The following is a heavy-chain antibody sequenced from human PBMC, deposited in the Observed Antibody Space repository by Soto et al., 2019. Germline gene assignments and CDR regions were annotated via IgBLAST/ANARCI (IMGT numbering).Heavy chain of an antibody. Sequence: QVQLVESGGGVVQPGRSLRLSCAASGFTFSSYAMHWVRQAPGKGLEWVAVISYDGSNKYYADSVKGRFTISRDNSKNTLYLQMNSLRAEDTAVYYCARAGFLAARVSCYYYGMDVWGQGTTVTVSS. D-gene: IGHD6-6*01. J-gene: IGHJ6*02. CDR1: GFTFSSYA. CDR3: ARAGFLAARVSCYYYGMDV. V-gene: IGHV3-30-3*01. CDR2: ISYDGSNK.